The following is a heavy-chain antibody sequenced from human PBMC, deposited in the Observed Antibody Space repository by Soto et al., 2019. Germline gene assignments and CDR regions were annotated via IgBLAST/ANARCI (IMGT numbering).Heavy chain of an antibody. J-gene: IGHJ6*04. CDR2: ISHAGNYR. V-gene: IGHV3-30*18. D-gene: IGHD2-21*01. CDR3: ANDLRAYSPIIVASSFYGMDI. CDR1: GFPFSRHG. Sequence: QGQLVESGGGLVQPGRSLRLSCAASGFPFSRHGMHWVRQAPGKALEWVAVISHAGNYRYYAESVEGRFTISRDNSLNTVYLQTDSLRTDDTGVYYCANDLRAYSPIIVASSFYGMDIWGTGTTVTVSS.